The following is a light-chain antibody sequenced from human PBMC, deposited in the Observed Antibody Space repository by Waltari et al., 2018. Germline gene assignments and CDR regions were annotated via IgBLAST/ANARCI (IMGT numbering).Light chain of an antibody. CDR3: QQRANWPPYT. V-gene: IGKV3-11*01. J-gene: IGKJ2*01. CDR1: QNIYNY. Sequence: ETVLTQSPATLSLSPGERVTLSCRASQNIYNYLAWYQQRPGQAPRLLIYDASNRATGIPARFSGSGSGTDFTFTISSLEPEDFALYYCQQRANWPPYTFGQGTKLEI. CDR2: DAS.